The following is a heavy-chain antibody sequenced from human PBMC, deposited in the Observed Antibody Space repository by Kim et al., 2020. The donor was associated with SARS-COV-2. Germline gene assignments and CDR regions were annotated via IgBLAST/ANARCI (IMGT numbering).Heavy chain of an antibody. Sequence: RVTISVDTSKNQFSLKLSSVTAADTAVYYCARGSPFAGDTEDYYYYGMDVWGQGTTVTVSS. J-gene: IGHJ6*02. D-gene: IGHD2-21*02. CDR3: ARGSPFAGDTEDYYYYGMDV. V-gene: IGHV4-34*01.